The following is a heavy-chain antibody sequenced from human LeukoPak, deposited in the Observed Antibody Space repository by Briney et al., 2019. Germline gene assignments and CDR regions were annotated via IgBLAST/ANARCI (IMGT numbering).Heavy chain of an antibody. Sequence: ASVKVSCKASGCTFTSYGISWVRQAPGQGLEWMGWISAYNGNTNYAQKLQGRVTMTTDTSTSTAYMELRSLRSDDTAVYYCARDWYYDGSGYSGYWGQGTLVTVSS. CDR1: GCTFTSYG. V-gene: IGHV1-18*01. D-gene: IGHD3-22*01. CDR2: ISAYNGNT. J-gene: IGHJ4*02. CDR3: ARDWYYDGSGYSGY.